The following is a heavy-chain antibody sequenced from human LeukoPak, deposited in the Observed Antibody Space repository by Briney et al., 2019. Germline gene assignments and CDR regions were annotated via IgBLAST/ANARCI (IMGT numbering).Heavy chain of an antibody. J-gene: IGHJ4*02. V-gene: IGHV4-39*07. D-gene: IGHD1-7*01. CDR1: GGSISSSSYY. Sequence: SETLSLTCTVSGGSISSSSYYWGWIRQPPGKGLEWIGSIYYSGSTYYNPSLKSRVTISVDTSKNQFSLKLSSVTAADTAVYYCARSVAPGTTYYFDYWGQGTLVTVSS. CDR2: IYYSGST. CDR3: ARSVAPGTTYYFDY.